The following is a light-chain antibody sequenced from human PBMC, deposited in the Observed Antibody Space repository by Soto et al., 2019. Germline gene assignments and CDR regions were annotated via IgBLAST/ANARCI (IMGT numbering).Light chain of an antibody. CDR3: FSYAGNSVYG. Sequence: QSVLTQPASVSGSPGQSITISCTGTSSDVGGYNYVSWYQQHPGKAPKLMIYEVSNRPSGVSNRFSGSKSGNTASLTISGLQAGDEADYFCFSYAGNSVYGFGTGTKVTV. V-gene: IGLV2-14*01. J-gene: IGLJ1*01. CDR1: SSDVGGYNY. CDR2: EVS.